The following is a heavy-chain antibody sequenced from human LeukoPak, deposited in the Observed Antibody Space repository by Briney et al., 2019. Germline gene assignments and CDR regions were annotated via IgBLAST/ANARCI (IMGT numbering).Heavy chain of an antibody. CDR1: GFTFSSYA. V-gene: IGHV3-23*01. J-gene: IGHJ4*02. CDR2: ISGSGGST. D-gene: IGHD2-2*01. CDR3: AKDPAHERYCSSTSCYSDY. Sequence: GGSLRLSFAASGFTFSSYAMSWVRQAPGKGLEWVSAISGSGGSTYYADSVKGRFTISRDNSKNTLYLQMNSLRAEDTAVYYCAKDPAHERYCSSTSCYSDYWGQGTLVTVSS.